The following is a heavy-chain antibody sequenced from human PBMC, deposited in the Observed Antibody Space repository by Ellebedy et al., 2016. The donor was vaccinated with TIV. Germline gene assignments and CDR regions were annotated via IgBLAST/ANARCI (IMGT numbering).Heavy chain of an antibody. CDR3: ARDIPQRPNPARFDP. CDR1: GFTFSSYY. V-gene: IGHV3-74*01. CDR2: ISSDGSHI. J-gene: IGHJ5*02. Sequence: GESLKISCAASGFTFSSYYMHWVRQAPGKGLVWVSHISSDGSHINYADSVKGRFTISRDNAKNTLYLQMNSLRAEDTAVYYCARDIPQRPNPARFDPWGQGTLVTVSS. D-gene: IGHD1-1*01.